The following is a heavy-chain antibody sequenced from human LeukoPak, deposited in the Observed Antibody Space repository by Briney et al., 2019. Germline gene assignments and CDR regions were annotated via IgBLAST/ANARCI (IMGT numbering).Heavy chain of an antibody. CDR2: VNPNSGGT. V-gene: IGHV1-2*02. D-gene: IGHD1-26*01. CDR1: GYTFTGYY. Sequence: ASVKVSCKASGYTFTGYYMHWVRQAPGQGLEWMGWVNPNSGGTNYAQKFQGRVTMTRDTSISTAYMELSRLRSDDTAVYYCARDRVIVDDVDAFDIWGQGTMVTVSS. J-gene: IGHJ3*02. CDR3: ARDRVIVDDVDAFDI.